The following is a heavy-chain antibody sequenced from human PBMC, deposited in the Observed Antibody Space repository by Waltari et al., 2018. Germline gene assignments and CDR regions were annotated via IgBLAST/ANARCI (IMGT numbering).Heavy chain of an antibody. CDR2: IYHSGST. V-gene: IGHV4-38-2*02. Sequence: QVQLQESGPGLVQPSETLSLTCAVSGYSISSGYYWGRIRRPPGKGLEWIGSIYHSGSTYYNPSLKSRVTISVDTSKNQFSLKLSSVTAADTAVYYCARDEYYDSSGYYGRWGQGTLVTVSS. CDR1: GYSISSGYY. D-gene: IGHD3-22*01. J-gene: IGHJ4*02. CDR3: ARDEYYDSSGYYGR.